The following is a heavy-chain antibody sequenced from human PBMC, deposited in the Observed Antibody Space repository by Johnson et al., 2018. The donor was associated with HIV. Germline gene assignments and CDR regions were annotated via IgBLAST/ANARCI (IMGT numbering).Heavy chain of an antibody. J-gene: IGHJ3*02. Sequence: QVQLVESGGGVVQPGRSLRVSCGASGFTFSSHDMHWVRQAPGKGLEWVAVISYDGRNTYYADSVKGRFTISRDNSKNTLYLQMNSLRAEDTAVYYCARGVDGAFDMWGRGTKVTVSS. D-gene: IGHD3-10*01. V-gene: IGHV3-30*03. CDR1: GFTFSSHD. CDR2: ISYDGRNT. CDR3: ARGVDGAFDM.